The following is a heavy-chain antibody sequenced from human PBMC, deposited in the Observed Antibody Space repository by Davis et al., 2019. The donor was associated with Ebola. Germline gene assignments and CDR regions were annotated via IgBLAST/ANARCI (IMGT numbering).Heavy chain of an antibody. J-gene: IGHJ6*02. CDR3: ARVPRLRVDFWSGYFGHYYDYYGMDV. Sequence: ASVKVSCKASGYTFTSYDIHWVRQATGQGLEWMGWMNPNSGNTGYAQKFQGRVTITRNTSISTAYMELSSLRSEDTAVYYCARVPRLRVDFWSGYFGHYYDYYGMDVWGQGTTVTVSS. CDR1: GYTFTSYD. D-gene: IGHD3-3*01. CDR2: MNPNSGNT. V-gene: IGHV1-8*03.